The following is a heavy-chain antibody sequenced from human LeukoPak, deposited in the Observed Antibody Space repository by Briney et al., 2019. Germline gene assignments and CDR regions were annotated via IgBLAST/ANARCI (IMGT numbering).Heavy chain of an antibody. CDR1: GFTFSSYW. J-gene: IGHJ4*02. Sequence: GGSLRLSCAASGFTFSSYWMSWVRQAPGKGLEWVANIKQDGSEKYYVDSVKGRFTISRDNAKSSLYLQMNSLRAEDTAVYYCASDREYYYGSGSFDYWGQGTLVTVSS. D-gene: IGHD3-10*01. V-gene: IGHV3-7*04. CDR3: ASDREYYYGSGSFDY. CDR2: IKQDGSEK.